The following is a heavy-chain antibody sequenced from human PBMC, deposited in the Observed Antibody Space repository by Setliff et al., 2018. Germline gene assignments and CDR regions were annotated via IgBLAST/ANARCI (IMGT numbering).Heavy chain of an antibody. J-gene: IGHJ4*02. V-gene: IGHV1-8*01. CDR2: MNPNSGNT. Sequence: GASVKVSCKASGYTFTSYNINWVRQATGQGLEWMGWMNPNSGNTGYAQKFQGRVTMTWNTSMKTAYMELNSLRSEDTAVYYCARGTLWFGEPIDYWGQGTLVTVSS. CDR3: ARGTLWFGEPIDY. CDR1: GYTFTSYN. D-gene: IGHD3-10*01.